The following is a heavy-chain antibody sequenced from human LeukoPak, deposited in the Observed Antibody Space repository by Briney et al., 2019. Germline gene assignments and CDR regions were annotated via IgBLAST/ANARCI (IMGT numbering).Heavy chain of an antibody. CDR2: ISWNSGSI. CDR1: GGSFSGYY. CDR3: AKDKDYDFWSGIYFDY. V-gene: IGHV3-9*01. Sequence: LSLTCAVYGGSFSGYYWHWIRQPPGKGLEWVSGISWNSGSIGYADSVKGRFAISRDNAKNSPYLQMNSLRAEDTALYYCAKDKDYDFWSGIYFDYWGQGTLVTVSS. J-gene: IGHJ4*02. D-gene: IGHD3-3*01.